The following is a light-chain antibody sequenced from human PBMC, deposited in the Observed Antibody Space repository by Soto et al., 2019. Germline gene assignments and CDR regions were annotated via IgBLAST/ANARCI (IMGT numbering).Light chain of an antibody. J-gene: IGKJ1*01. V-gene: IGKV2-30*02. CDR3: MQGITFT. CDR2: KAS. Sequence: IVLTQSPLSLPVTLGQPASISCRSSQSLVHSDGNTYLNWFQQRPGQSPRRLIYKASNRDSGVPDRFSGSGSGTDFTLSISRVEAGDVGVYYCMQGITFTFGQGTKVDIK. CDR1: QSLVHSDGNTY.